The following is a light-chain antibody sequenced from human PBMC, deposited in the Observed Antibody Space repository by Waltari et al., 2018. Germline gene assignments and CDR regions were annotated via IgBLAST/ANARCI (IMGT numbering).Light chain of an antibody. CDR3: QQFDDLPIT. CDR1: QDIKEK. V-gene: IGKV1-33*01. J-gene: IGKJ5*01. Sequence: DIQMTQSPSSLSASVGDRVTITCQASQDIKEKINWYPQKPGKAPKVLNYDVSNLETGIPSRFSGSGSGTDFSLTISSLQPEDIGTYYCQQFDDLPITFGQGTRLDFK. CDR2: DVS.